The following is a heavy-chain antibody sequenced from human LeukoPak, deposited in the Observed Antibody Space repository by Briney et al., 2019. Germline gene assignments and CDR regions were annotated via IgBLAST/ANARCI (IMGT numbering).Heavy chain of an antibody. CDR1: GFTFSSYA. V-gene: IGHV3-23*01. CDR3: AKDPIFSGSYGVFDY. J-gene: IGHJ4*02. Sequence: GGSLRLSCAASGFTFSSYAMSWVRQAPGKGLEWVSAISGSGGSTYYADSVKGRFTISRDNSKNTLYLQMNSLSAEDTAVYYCAKDPIFSGSYGVFDYWGLGTLVTVSS. CDR2: ISGSGGST. D-gene: IGHD1-26*01.